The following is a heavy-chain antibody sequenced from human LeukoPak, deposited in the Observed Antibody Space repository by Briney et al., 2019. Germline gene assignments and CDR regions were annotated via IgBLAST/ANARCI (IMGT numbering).Heavy chain of an antibody. CDR1: GGSISSSSYY. CDR3: ASASGLAKD. V-gene: IGHV4-61*01. CDR2: IYYTGST. Sequence: SETLSLTCTVSGGSISSSSYYWSWIRQPPGKGLEWIGYIYYTGSTNYNPSLKSQVTMSVDTSKNQFSLNLSSVTAADTAVYYCASASGLAKDWGQGALVTVSS. D-gene: IGHD6-19*01. J-gene: IGHJ4*02.